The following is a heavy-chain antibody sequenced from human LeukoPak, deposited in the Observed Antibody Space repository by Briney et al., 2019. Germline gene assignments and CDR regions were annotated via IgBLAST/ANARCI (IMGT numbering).Heavy chain of an antibody. J-gene: IGHJ4*02. D-gene: IGHD6-19*01. V-gene: IGHV4-31*03. CDR2: IYYSGST. Sequence: SETLSLTCTVSGGSISSGDYYWSWIRQHPGKGLEWIGYIYYSGSTYYNPSLKSRVTISVDTSKNQFSLKLSSVTAADTAVYYCARTGYSSGWSFDYWGQGTLVTVSS. CDR1: GGSISSGDYY. CDR3: ARTGYSSGWSFDY.